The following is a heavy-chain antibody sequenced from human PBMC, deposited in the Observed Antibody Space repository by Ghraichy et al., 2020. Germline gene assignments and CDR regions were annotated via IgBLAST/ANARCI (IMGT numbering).Heavy chain of an antibody. CDR2: IYYSGST. J-gene: IGHJ6*03. CDR3: ARVARFGELLVNHHYMDV. D-gene: IGHD3-10*01. V-gene: IGHV4-59*01. CDR1: GGSISSYY. Sequence: SETLSLTCTISGGSISSYYWSWIRQPPGKGLEWIGYIYYSGSTNYNPSLKSRVTISVDTSKNQFSLKLSSVTAADTAVYYCARVARFGELLVNHHYMDVWGKGTTVTVSS.